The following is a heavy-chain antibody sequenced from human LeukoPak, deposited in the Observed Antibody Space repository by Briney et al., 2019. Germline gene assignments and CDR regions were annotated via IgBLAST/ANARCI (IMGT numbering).Heavy chain of an antibody. CDR1: GGSISSYY. CDR3: AREAGVPMD. CDR2: IYYSGST. J-gene: IGHJ4*02. D-gene: IGHD2-8*01. V-gene: IGHV4-59*01. Sequence: SXXLSLTCTVSGGSISSYYWSWIRQPPGKGLEWIGYIYYSGSTNYNPFLKSRVTISVDTSKNQFSLKLSSVTAADTAVYYCAREAGVPMDWGQGTLVTVSS.